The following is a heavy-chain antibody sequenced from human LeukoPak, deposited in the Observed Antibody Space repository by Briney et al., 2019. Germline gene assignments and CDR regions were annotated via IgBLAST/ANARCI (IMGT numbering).Heavy chain of an antibody. Sequence: SETLSLTCTVSGGSISSYYWSWIRQPAGKGLEWVGRIYTSGSTNYNPSLKSRVTMSVDTSKNQFSLKLSSVTAADTAVYYCARSGLTGYYTDFDYWGQGTLVTVSS. V-gene: IGHV4-4*07. CDR3: ARSGLTGYYTDFDY. CDR1: GGSISSYY. J-gene: IGHJ4*02. CDR2: IYTSGST. D-gene: IGHD3-9*01.